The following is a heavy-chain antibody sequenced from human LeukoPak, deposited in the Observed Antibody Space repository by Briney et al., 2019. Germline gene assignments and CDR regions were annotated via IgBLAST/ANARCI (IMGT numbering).Heavy chain of an antibody. CDR1: GFTFRSYG. Sequence: GGSLRLSCVASGFTFRSYGMHWVRQAPGKGLGWVAFIGYDGSDNFNADSVKGRFTISRDNSKNTVDLQMISLRAEDTAVYYCAKIAAAGTYFDYWGQGTLVTVSS. V-gene: IGHV3-30*02. J-gene: IGHJ4*02. CDR3: AKIAAAGTYFDY. D-gene: IGHD6-13*01. CDR2: IGYDGSDN.